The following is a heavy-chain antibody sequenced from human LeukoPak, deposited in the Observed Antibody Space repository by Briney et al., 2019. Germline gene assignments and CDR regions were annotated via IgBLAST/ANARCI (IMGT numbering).Heavy chain of an antibody. D-gene: IGHD6-19*01. CDR1: GGSISSYY. Sequence: SETLSLTCTVSGGSISSYYWSWIRQPPGKGLEWIGYIYYSGGTNYNPSLKSRVTISVDTSKNQFSLKLSSATAADTAVYYCARHSAVADDAFDIWGQGTLVTVSS. CDR3: ARHSAVADDAFDI. CDR2: IYYSGGT. V-gene: IGHV4-59*08. J-gene: IGHJ3*02.